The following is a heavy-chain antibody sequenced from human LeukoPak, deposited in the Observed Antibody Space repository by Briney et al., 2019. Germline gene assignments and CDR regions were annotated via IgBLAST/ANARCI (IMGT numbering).Heavy chain of an antibody. D-gene: IGHD5-24*01. Sequence: GGSLRLSCAASGFTFSSYAMHWVRQAPGKGLEWVAVISYDGSNKYYADSVKGRFTISRDNSKNTLYLQMNSLRAEDTAVYYCARDPRWLQYYFDYWGQGTLVTVSS. J-gene: IGHJ4*02. CDR1: GFTFSSYA. CDR3: ARDPRWLQYYFDY. V-gene: IGHV3-30-3*01. CDR2: ISYDGSNK.